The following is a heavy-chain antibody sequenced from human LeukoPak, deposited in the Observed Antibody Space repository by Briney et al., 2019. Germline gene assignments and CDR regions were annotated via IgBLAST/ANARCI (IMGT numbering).Heavy chain of an antibody. Sequence: GASVKVSCKASGYTFTSYDINWVRQAIGQGLEWMGWMNPNSANTGYAQKFQGRVTMTRNTSISTAYMELSSLRSEDTAVYYCARLASSSWPLYYYYGMDVWGQGTTVTVSS. V-gene: IGHV1-8*01. J-gene: IGHJ6*02. CDR2: MNPNSANT. D-gene: IGHD6-13*01. CDR3: ARLASSSWPLYYYYGMDV. CDR1: GYTFTSYD.